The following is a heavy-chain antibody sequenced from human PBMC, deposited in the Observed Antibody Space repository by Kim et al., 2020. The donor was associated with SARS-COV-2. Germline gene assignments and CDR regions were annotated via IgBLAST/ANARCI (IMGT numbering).Heavy chain of an antibody. CDR2: ISSSSSYI. Sequence: GGSLRLSCAASGFTFSSYSMNWVRQPPGKGLEWVSSISSSSSYIYYADSVKGRFTISRDNAKNSLYLQMNSLRAEDTAVYYCATLAVTARNAFDIWGQGTMVTVSS. V-gene: IGHV3-21*01. CDR3: ATLAVTARNAFDI. J-gene: IGHJ3*02. CDR1: GFTFSSYS. D-gene: IGHD5-18*01.